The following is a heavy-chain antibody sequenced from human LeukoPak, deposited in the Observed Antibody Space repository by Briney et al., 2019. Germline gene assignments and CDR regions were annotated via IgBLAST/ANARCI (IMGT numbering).Heavy chain of an antibody. CDR1: GGTFSSYA. CDR3: ARSDQRITMIVVVDEYFQH. J-gene: IGHJ1*01. CDR2: IIPILGIA. V-gene: IGHV1-69*04. D-gene: IGHD3-22*01. Sequence: SVKVSCKASGGTFSSYAISRVRQAPGQGLEWMGRIIPILGIANYAQKFQGRVTITADKSTSTAYMELSSLRSEDTAVYYCARSDQRITMIVVVDEYFQHWGQGTLVTVSS.